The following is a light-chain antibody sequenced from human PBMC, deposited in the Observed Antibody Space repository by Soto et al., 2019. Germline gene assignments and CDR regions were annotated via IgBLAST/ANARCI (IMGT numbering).Light chain of an antibody. Sequence: QSALTQPASVSGSPGQSITISCTGTSSDVGGYNYVSWYQQHPGKAPKLMIYEVSNRPAGVSNRFSGSKSGNTASLTISGLQDEDEDDYYCSSYTSSSTPVVFGGGTK. CDR1: SSDVGGYNY. CDR3: SSYTSSSTPVV. CDR2: EVS. V-gene: IGLV2-14*01. J-gene: IGLJ2*01.